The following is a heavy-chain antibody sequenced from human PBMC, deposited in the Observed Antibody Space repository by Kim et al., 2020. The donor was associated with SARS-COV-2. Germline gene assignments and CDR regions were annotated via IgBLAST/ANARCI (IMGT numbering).Heavy chain of an antibody. CDR1: GGTFSSYA. CDR2: IIPIFGTA. D-gene: IGHD3-10*01. Sequence: SVKVSCKASGGTFSSYAISWVRQAPGQGLEWMGGIIPIFGTANYAQKFQGRVTITADESTSTAYMELSSLRSEDTAVYYCARDSTYYYGSGSYYFPTHFDYWGQGTLVTVSS. CDR3: ARDSTYYYGSGSYYFPTHFDY. J-gene: IGHJ4*02. V-gene: IGHV1-69*13.